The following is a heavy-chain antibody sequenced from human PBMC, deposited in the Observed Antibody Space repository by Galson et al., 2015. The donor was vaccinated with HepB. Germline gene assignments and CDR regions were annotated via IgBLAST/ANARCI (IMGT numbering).Heavy chain of an antibody. CDR1: GFTFSSYS. V-gene: IGHV3-21*01. Sequence: SLRLSCAASGFTFSSYSMNWVRQAPGKGLEWVSSISSSSSYIYYADSVKGRFTISRDNAKNSLYLQMNSLRAEDTAVYYCARGLVAAAFRFDYWGQGTLVTVSS. J-gene: IGHJ4*02. CDR3: ARGLVAAAFRFDY. D-gene: IGHD2-15*01. CDR2: ISSSSSYI.